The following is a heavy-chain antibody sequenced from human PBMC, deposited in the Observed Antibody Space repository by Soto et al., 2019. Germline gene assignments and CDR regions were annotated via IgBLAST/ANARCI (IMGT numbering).Heavy chain of an antibody. J-gene: IGHJ3*02. CDR2: INPSGGST. V-gene: IGHV1-46*01. Sequence: GASVKVSCKASGYTFTSYDMHWVRQAPGQGLEWMGIINPSGGSTSYAQKFQGRVTMTGDTSTSTVYMELSSLRSEDTAVYYCAGKRAGLNAFDIWGQGTMVTVSS. CDR3: AGKRAGLNAFDI. D-gene: IGHD2-8*01. CDR1: GYTFTSYD.